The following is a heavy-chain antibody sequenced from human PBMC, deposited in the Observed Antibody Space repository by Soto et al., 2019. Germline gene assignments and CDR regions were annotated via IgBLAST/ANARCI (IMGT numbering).Heavy chain of an antibody. J-gene: IGHJ4*02. V-gene: IGHV4-4*02. CDR2: AHHSGRT. Sequence: QVQLQESGPGLVKPSGTLSLTCTVSGGSMTSSNWWNWVRQSPGKGLKWIGEAHHSGRTNYNPSLKSRVTISFDKSKNHFSLKLGSVSAADTAVYYCASAEATGLDHWGQGTLVTVSS. CDR3: ASAEATGLDH. D-gene: IGHD1-26*01. CDR1: GGSMTSSNW.